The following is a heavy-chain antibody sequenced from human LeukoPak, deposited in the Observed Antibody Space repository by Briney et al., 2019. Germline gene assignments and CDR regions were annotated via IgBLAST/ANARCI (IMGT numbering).Heavy chain of an antibody. Sequence: PSETLSLTCAVYGGSFSGYYWSWIRQPPGKGLEWIGEINHSGSTNYNPSLKSRVTISVDTSKNQFSLKLSSVTAADTAVFYCARDAVPYSSSWIPGYWGQGTLVTVSS. J-gene: IGHJ4*02. CDR2: INHSGST. D-gene: IGHD6-13*01. V-gene: IGHV4-34*09. CDR1: GGSFSGYY. CDR3: ARDAVPYSSSWIPGY.